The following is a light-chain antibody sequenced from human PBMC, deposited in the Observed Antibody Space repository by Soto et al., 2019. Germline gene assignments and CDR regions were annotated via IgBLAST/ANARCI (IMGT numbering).Light chain of an antibody. CDR3: QQYYLTPLT. Sequence: DIVMTQSPDSLAVSLGERATINCKSSQSVLSGSSNKNFLAWYQRKPGQPPKLVIYWASTRESGVPDRFSGSGSGTDFTLTISSLQAEDVAVYYCQQYYLTPLTFGGATKVEIK. J-gene: IGKJ4*01. CDR1: QSVLSGSSNKNF. V-gene: IGKV4-1*01. CDR2: WAS.